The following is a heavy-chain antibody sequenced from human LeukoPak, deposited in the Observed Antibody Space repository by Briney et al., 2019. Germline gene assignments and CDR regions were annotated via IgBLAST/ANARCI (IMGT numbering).Heavy chain of an antibody. D-gene: IGHD1-1*01. Sequence: GSLRLSCAASGFTFSSYSMNWVRQAPGKGLEWVSSISSSSSYIYYADSVKGRFTISRDNAKNSLYLQMNSLRAEDTAVYYCARVSSWKRNDYMDVWGKGTTVTVS. J-gene: IGHJ6*03. CDR1: GFTFSSYS. CDR2: ISSSSSYI. V-gene: IGHV3-21*01. CDR3: ARVSSWKRNDYMDV.